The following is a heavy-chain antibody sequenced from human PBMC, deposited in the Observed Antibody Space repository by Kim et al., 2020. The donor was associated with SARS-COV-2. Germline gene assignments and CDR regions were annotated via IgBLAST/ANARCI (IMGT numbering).Heavy chain of an antibody. J-gene: IGHJ4*02. CDR2: T. D-gene: IGHD3-22*01. CDR3: ARSSGRWAFDI. Sequence: TQYAQKCQGRVTMTTDTSISTAYMELSSLRTDNTAVYYCARSSGRWAFDIWGQGTLVTV. V-gene: IGHV1-2*02.